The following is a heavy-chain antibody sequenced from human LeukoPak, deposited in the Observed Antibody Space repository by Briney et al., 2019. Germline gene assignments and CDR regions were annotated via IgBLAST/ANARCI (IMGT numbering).Heavy chain of an antibody. CDR1: GFTFRSYD. V-gene: IGHV3-13*01. J-gene: IGHJ5*02. CDR2: IGTAGDT. CDR3: ARGRPAATFDP. Sequence: GGSLRLSCAASGFTFRSYDMHWVRQATGKGLEWVSAIGTAGDTYYPGSVKGRFTISRENAKNSLYLQMNSLRAGDTAVYYCARGRPAATFDPWGQGTLVTVSS. D-gene: IGHD2-2*01.